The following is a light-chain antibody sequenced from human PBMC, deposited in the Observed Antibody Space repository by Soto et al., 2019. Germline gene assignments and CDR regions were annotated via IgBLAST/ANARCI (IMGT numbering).Light chain of an antibody. V-gene: IGKV3-11*01. CDR2: DAS. CDR3: QQYGNSPPT. J-gene: IGKJ1*01. CDR1: QSVSSY. Sequence: EIVLTQSPATLSLPPGARATLSCRASQSVSSYLAWYQQKPGQAPRLLIYDASNRATGIPARFSGSGSGTDFTLTISRLEPEDFAVYYCQQYGNSPPTFGQGTKVDIK.